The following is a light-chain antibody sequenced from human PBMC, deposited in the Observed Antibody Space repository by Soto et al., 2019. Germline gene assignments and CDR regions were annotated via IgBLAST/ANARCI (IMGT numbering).Light chain of an antibody. CDR1: ISDVGSYNY. J-gene: IGLJ2*01. Sequence: QSALTQPASVSGSPGQSITISCTGTISDVGSYNYVSWYQQHPGKVPKLMIYDVSNRPSGVSNRFSGSKSGNTASLTISRLQAEDEADYYCSSCTSSSTLVFGGGTKLTVL. V-gene: IGLV2-14*01. CDR2: DVS. CDR3: SSCTSSSTLV.